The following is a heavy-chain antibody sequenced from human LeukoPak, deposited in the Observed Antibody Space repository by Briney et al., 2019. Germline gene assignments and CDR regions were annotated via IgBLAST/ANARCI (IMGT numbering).Heavy chain of an antibody. CDR2: IIPIFGTA. CDR3: ARSYSSSYLPYDY. Sequence: GSSVNVSCKASGGTFSSYAISWVRQAPGQGLEWMGGIIPIFGTANYAQKFQGRVTITADESTSTAYMELSSLRSEDTAVYYCARSYSSSYLPYDYWGQGTLVTVSS. V-gene: IGHV1-69*01. J-gene: IGHJ4*02. D-gene: IGHD6-13*01. CDR1: GGTFSSYA.